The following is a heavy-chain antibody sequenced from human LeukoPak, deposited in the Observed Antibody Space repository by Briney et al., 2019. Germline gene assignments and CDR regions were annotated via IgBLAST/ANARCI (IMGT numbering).Heavy chain of an antibody. Sequence: SVKVSCKASGGTFSSYAISWVRQAPGQGLEWMGRIIPILGIANYAQKFQGRVTITADKSTSTAYMELSSLRSEDTAVYYCARDHARTQQLAYYYYYGMDVWGQGTTVTVSS. CDR1: GGTFSSYA. CDR3: ARDHARTQQLAYYYYYGMDV. J-gene: IGHJ6*02. D-gene: IGHD6-13*01. V-gene: IGHV1-69*04. CDR2: IIPILGIA.